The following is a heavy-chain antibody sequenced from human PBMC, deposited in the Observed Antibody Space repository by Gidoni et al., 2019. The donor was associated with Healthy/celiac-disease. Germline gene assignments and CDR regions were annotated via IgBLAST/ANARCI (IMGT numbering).Heavy chain of an antibody. D-gene: IGHD3-22*01. CDR1: GYSFTSYW. CDR3: ARRGYYYDSSGYWFDWFDP. J-gene: IGHJ5*02. CDR2: IDPSDSYT. Sequence: EVQLVQSGAEVKKPGESLRISCKCSGYSFTSYWISWVRQMPGKGLEWMGRIDPSDSYTNYSPSFQGHVTISADKSISTAYLQWSSLKASDTAMYYCARRGYYYDSSGYWFDWFDPWGQGTLVTVSS. V-gene: IGHV5-10-1*03.